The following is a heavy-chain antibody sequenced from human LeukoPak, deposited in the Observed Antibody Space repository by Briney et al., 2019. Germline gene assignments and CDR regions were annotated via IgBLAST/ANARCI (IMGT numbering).Heavy chain of an antibody. Sequence: GGSLRLSCAASGFTFSSYEMNWVRQAPGKGLEWVSYITSSGSTIYYADSVKGRFTISRDNAKNSLYLQMNSLRAEDTAVYYCAKNDWSSSFYFDYWGQGTLVTVSS. J-gene: IGHJ4*02. V-gene: IGHV3-48*03. D-gene: IGHD3-9*01. CDR1: GFTFSSYE. CDR3: AKNDWSSSFYFDY. CDR2: ITSSGSTI.